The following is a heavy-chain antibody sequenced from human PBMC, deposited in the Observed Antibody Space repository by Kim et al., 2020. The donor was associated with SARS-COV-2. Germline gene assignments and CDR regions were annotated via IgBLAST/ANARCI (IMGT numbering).Heavy chain of an antibody. Sequence: SETLSLTCTVSGGSISSGGYYWSWIRQHPGKGLEWIGYIYYSGSTYYNPSLKSRVTISVDTSRNQFSLKLSSVTAADTAIYYCARDGGAYSSGYYFFDWGQGTLVTVSS. CDR1: GGSISSGGYY. CDR3: ARDGGAYSSGYYFFD. J-gene: IGHJ4*02. D-gene: IGHD6-19*01. CDR2: IYYSGST. V-gene: IGHV4-31*03.